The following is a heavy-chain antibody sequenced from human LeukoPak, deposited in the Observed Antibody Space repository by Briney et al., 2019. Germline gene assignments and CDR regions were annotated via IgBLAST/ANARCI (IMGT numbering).Heavy chain of an antibody. CDR1: GFTFSSYA. CDR2: ISGSGGST. Sequence: PGGSLRLSCAASGFTFSSYAMSWVRQAPGKGLEWVSAISGSGGSTYYADSVKGRFTISRDNSKNTLYLQMNSLRAEDTAVHYCAKVGCSSTSCYAAYYYYGMDVWGQGTTVTVSS. D-gene: IGHD2-2*01. V-gene: IGHV3-23*01. J-gene: IGHJ6*02. CDR3: AKVGCSSTSCYAAYYYYGMDV.